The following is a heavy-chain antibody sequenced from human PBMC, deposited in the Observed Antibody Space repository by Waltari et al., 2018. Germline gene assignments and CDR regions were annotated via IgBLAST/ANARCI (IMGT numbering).Heavy chain of an antibody. D-gene: IGHD1-26*01. V-gene: IGHV4-4*07. J-gene: IGHJ3*01. CDR3: VREGGATTLQTEAFDV. CDR1: GGSINGYY. Sequence: VQLQESGPGLVKPSETLSLTCSVSGGSINGYYWIWIRQPAGKGLEWIGRIYITGRTKYNPSLQSRVTMSLDTSNDQFSLKLTSVTAADTAVYFCVREGGATTLQTEAFDVWGQGAKVSVSS. CDR2: IYITGRT.